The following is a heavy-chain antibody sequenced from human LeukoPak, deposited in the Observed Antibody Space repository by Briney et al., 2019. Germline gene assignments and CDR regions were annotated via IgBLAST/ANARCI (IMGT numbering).Heavy chain of an antibody. CDR1: GFTFSSYD. CDR2: ISGSGGST. Sequence: GGSLRLSCAVSGFTFSSYDMSWVRQAPGKGLEWVSGISGSGGSTYYADSVKGRFTISRDNAKNSLYLQMNSLRAEDTAVYYCARAGFRGLRFLEWLSEYYMDVWGKGTTVTVSS. J-gene: IGHJ6*03. D-gene: IGHD3-3*01. CDR3: ARAGFRGLRFLEWLSEYYMDV. V-gene: IGHV3-23*01.